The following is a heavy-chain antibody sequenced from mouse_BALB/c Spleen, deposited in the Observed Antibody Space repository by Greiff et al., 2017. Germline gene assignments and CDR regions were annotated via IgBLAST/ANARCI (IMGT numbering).Heavy chain of an antibody. CDR2: INSNGGST. V-gene: IGHV5-6-3*01. CDR3: ARDRWFAY. CDR1: GFTFSSYG. Sequence: DVKLVESGGGLVQPGGSLKLSCAASGFTFSSYGMSWVRQTPDKRLELVATINSNGGSTYYPDSVKGRFTISRDNAKNTLYLQMSSLKSEDTAMYYCARDRWFAYWGQGTLVTVSA. J-gene: IGHJ3*01.